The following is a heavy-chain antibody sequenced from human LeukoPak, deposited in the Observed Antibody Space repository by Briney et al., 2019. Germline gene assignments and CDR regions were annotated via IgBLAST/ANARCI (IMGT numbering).Heavy chain of an antibody. V-gene: IGHV1-18*01. CDR3: ARVPTRPLYYYYYGMDV. J-gene: IGHJ6*02. CDR2: ISAYNGNT. CDR1: GYTFTIYG. Sequence: VASVKVSSKASGYTFTIYGISWVRQAPGQGLEWMGWISAYNGNTNYAQKLQGRVTMTTDTSTSTAYMELRSLRSDDTAVYYCARVPTRPLYYYYYGMDVWGQGTTVTVSS. D-gene: IGHD2-2*01.